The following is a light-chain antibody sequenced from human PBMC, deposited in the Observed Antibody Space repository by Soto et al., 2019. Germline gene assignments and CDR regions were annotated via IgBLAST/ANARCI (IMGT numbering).Light chain of an antibody. CDR3: SSYTNSSNLYD. CDR2: DVS. J-gene: IGLJ1*01. CDR1: SSDVGGYNY. V-gene: IGLV2-14*01. Sequence: QSVLTQPASVSGSPGQSITISCTGTSSDVGGYNYVSWYQQHPGKAPKLMIYDVSNRPSGASNRFSGSKSGNTASLTISGFQGEGGVDYYCSSYTNSSNLYDCGTGTKVPV.